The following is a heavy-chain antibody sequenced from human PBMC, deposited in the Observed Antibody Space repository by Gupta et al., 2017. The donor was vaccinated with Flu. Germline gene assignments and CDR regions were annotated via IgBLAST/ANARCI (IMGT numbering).Heavy chain of an antibody. V-gene: IGHV3-23*01. Sequence: EIHLLETGGVLVQPGGSLRLSCVVSGSNFSSYAMTWVRQAPGRGLEWVSSVSVVKDTAYYADSVKGRFTISRDTSKNAIYLQMNSLRVEDTAVYHCGKVASPDSHNYYFGYRYGVDVWGQGTTVTVSS. CDR2: VSVVKDTA. CDR1: GSNFSSYA. CDR3: GKVASPDSHNYYFGYRYGVDV. J-gene: IGHJ6*02. D-gene: IGHD3-22*01.